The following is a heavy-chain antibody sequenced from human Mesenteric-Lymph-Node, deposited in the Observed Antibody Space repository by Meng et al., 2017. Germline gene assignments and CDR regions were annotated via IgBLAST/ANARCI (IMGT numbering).Heavy chain of an antibody. CDR3: ARCIAVAGNWFDP. CDR2: INAGNGNT. Sequence: QVHLVQPGAEGKKPGGPAKVSCKASGYTFTTYARHWVRQAPGQRLEWMGWINAGNGNTRYSQKFQGRVSITRDTSASTAYMELSSLRSEDTAVYYCARCIAVAGNWFDPWGQGTLVTVSS. J-gene: IGHJ5*02. D-gene: IGHD6-19*01. V-gene: IGHV1-3*01. CDR1: GYTFTTYA.